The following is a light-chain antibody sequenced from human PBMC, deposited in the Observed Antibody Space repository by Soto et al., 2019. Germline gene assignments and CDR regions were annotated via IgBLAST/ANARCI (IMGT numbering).Light chain of an antibody. CDR2: GAS. Sequence: EILMTQSPATLSVSPGERATLSCRASQSISSELAWYQQKPGQPPRLLIYGASTRATGVPARFTGSGSGSDFTLAISGLQSEDFAVYYCQQGHNWPLTFGQGTRLE. CDR3: QQGHNWPLT. J-gene: IGKJ2*01. CDR1: QSISSE. V-gene: IGKV3-15*01.